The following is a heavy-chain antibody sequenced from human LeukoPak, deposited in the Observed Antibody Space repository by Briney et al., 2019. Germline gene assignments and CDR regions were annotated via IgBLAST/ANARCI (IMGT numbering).Heavy chain of an antibody. V-gene: IGHV4-59*01. CDR1: GGSIGTYY. Sequence: PSETLSLTCTVSGGSIGTYYWSWIRQPPGKGLEWIGYIYYSESTNYNPSLKSRVTISVDTSKNQFSLKVNSVTAAGTAVYYCARRPSSSWFYFDYWGQGTLVTVSS. D-gene: IGHD6-13*01. CDR2: IYYSEST. CDR3: ARRPSSSWFYFDY. J-gene: IGHJ4*02.